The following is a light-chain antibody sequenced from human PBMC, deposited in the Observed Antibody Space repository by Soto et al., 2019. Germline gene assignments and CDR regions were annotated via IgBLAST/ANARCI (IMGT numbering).Light chain of an antibody. Sequence: QSVLTQPRSVSGSPGQSVTISCTGTSSDVGGYNYVSWYQQHPGKAPKFMIYDVSKRPSGVPDRFSGSKFGNTASLTISGLQAEDEADYYCCAYAGSYTFVVFGGGTKLTVL. V-gene: IGLV2-11*01. J-gene: IGLJ2*01. CDR1: SSDVGGYNY. CDR2: DVS. CDR3: CAYAGSYTFVV.